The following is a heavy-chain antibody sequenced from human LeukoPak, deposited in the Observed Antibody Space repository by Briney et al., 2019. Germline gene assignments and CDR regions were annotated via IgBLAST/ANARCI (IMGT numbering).Heavy chain of an antibody. Sequence: GGSLRLSCAASGFTFHNYAMHWVRQAPGKGLEWVSLIKGNGDTTYNADSVKGRFTISRDNSKNSLYLQINGLRTEDTALYYCAKDIGSGWSFDYWGQGTLVTVSS. CDR2: IKGNGDTT. CDR1: GFTFHNYA. J-gene: IGHJ4*02. V-gene: IGHV3-43*02. CDR3: AKDIGSGWSFDY. D-gene: IGHD6-19*01.